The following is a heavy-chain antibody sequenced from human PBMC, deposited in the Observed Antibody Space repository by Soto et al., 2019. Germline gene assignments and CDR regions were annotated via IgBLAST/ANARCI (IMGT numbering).Heavy chain of an antibody. D-gene: IGHD3-16*01. CDR3: ARVPTGRYGVWNS. J-gene: IGHJ4*02. CDR2: INPDGSIT. CDR1: GFTFSSYW. Sequence: EEQLVESGGGLVQPGGSLRLSCAASGFTFSSYWMHWVRQAPGKGLVWVSRINPDGSITTYADSVKGRFTNSRDNAKNTLYLQMNSLRGDDTAVYYCARVPTGRYGVWNSWGQGTLVTVSS. V-gene: IGHV3-74*03.